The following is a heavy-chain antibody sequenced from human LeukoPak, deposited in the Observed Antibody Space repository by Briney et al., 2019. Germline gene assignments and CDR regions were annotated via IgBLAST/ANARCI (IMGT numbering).Heavy chain of an antibody. CDR2: MNPNSGNT. CDR1: GYTFTSYG. V-gene: IGHV1-8*02. J-gene: IGHJ4*02. CDR3: ARPKGRCSSTSCYLGSRSGYYFDY. Sequence: ASVKVSCKASGYTFTSYGINWVRQATGQGLEWMGWMNPNSGNTGYAQKFQGRVTMTRNTSISTAYMELSSLRSEDTAVYYCARPKGRCSSTSCYLGSRSGYYFDYWGQGTLVTVSS. D-gene: IGHD2-2*01.